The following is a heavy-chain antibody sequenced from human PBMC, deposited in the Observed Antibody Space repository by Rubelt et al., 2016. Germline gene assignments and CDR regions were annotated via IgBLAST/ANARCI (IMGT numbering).Heavy chain of an antibody. J-gene: IGHJ4*02. Sequence: QVQLVQSGSELKEPGASVRISCKASGYSFTSFAINWVRQAPGQGLEWMGWITTNTGNRSYAQGFTGRFVFSLDTSVSTAYLQISSLKAEDTAVYYCARVLVSGYDIGYWGQGTLVTVSS. CDR1: GYSFTSFA. CDR2: ITTNTGNR. CDR3: ARVLVSGYDIGY. D-gene: IGHD5-12*01. V-gene: IGHV7-4-1*02.